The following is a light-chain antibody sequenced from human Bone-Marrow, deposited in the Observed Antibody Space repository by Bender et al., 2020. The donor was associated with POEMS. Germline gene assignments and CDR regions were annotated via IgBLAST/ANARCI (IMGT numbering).Light chain of an antibody. CDR1: SGYSGYA. V-gene: IGLV4-69*01. CDR2: LNNCGSH. CDR3: QTWGSGIVV. J-gene: IGLJ2*01. Sequence: QLVLTQSPSASASLGASVKLTCTLSSGYSGYAIAWHQQQPGKGPRYLMKLNNCGSHRKGDGIPDRFSGSSSGAERYHIISSLPSEDEADYYCQTWGSGIVVFGGRTTLTVL.